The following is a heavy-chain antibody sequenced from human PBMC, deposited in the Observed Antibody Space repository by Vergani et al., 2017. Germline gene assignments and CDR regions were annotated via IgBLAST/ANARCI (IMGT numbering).Heavy chain of an antibody. CDR1: GGSISSYY. Sequence: QVQLQESGPGLVKPSETLSLTCTVAGGSISSYYWSWSRQPAGQGLEWIGRIYTSGSTNYNPSLNSRVTMSVDTSKNQFSLKLSSVTAADTAVYYFAIATPIHDAFDIWGEGRTVTVS. CDR3: AIATPIHDAFDI. V-gene: IGHV4-4*07. D-gene: IGHD2-15*01. J-gene: IGHJ3*02. CDR2: IYTSGST.